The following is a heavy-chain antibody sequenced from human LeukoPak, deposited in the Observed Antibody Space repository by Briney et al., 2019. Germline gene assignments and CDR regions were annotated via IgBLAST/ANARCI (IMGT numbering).Heavy chain of an antibody. CDR3: ARGPAGYN. CDR1: GFTVSSNH. D-gene: IGHD1-1*01. Sequence: SGGSLRLSCAASGFTVSSNHMSWVRQAPGKGLEWVSVIYSGGSTDYADSVKGRFTISRDNLKNTLYLQVNSLRAEDTAVYYCARGPAGYNWGQGTLVTSSS. CDR2: IYSGGST. V-gene: IGHV3-53*01. J-gene: IGHJ4*02.